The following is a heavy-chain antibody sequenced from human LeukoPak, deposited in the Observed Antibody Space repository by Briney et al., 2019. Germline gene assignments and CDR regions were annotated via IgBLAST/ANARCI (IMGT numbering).Heavy chain of an antibody. CDR3: ATLDYGDPNWFDP. J-gene: IGHJ5*02. CDR2: INPNSGGA. D-gene: IGHD4-17*01. CDR1: GYTFTGYY. Sequence: ASVKVSCKASGYTFTGYYMHWVRQAPGQGLEWMGWINPNSGGANYAQKFQGRVTMTRDTSISTAYMELSRLRSDDTAVYYCATLDYGDPNWFDPWGQGTLVVVSS. V-gene: IGHV1-2*02.